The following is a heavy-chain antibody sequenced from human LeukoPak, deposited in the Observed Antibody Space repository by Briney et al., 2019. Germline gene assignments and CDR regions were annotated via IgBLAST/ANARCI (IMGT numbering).Heavy chain of an antibody. V-gene: IGHV1-69*13. Sequence: SVKVSCKASGYTFTSYGISWVRQAPGQGLEWMGGIIPIFGTANYAQKFQGRVTITADESTSTAYMELSSLRSEDTAVYYCARSRGNTVFDPWGQGTLVTVSS. CDR1: GYTFTSYG. CDR3: ARSRGNTVFDP. D-gene: IGHD3-10*01. J-gene: IGHJ5*02. CDR2: IIPIFGTA.